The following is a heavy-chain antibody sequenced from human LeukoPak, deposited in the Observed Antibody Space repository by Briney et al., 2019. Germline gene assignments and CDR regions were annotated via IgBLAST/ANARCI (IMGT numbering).Heavy chain of an antibody. CDR2: ISPSDGNT. CDR1: GFTFSKYA. D-gene: IGHD4-17*01. CDR3: AKDSSVPYGITE. Sequence: GGSLRLSCAASGFTFSKYAMSWVRQATGKGLEWVSAISPSDGNTFYADSVKGRFTISRDNSMNTLSLHMNSLRAEDTALYYCAKDSSVPYGITEWGQGTLVTVSS. J-gene: IGHJ4*02. V-gene: IGHV3-23*01.